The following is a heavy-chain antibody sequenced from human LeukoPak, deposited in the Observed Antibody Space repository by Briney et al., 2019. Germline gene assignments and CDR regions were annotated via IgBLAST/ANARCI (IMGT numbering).Heavy chain of an antibody. V-gene: IGHV5-51*01. Sequence: GESLKISCKGSGYSFSNYWIGWVRQMPGKGLEWMGIIYPGDSDTRYSPSFQGQVTISADKSISTAYLQWSSLKASDTAMYYCARHCPMSIAARPDWWFDPWGQGTLVTVSS. J-gene: IGHJ5*02. CDR3: ARHCPMSIAARPDWWFDP. D-gene: IGHD6-6*01. CDR1: GYSFSNYW. CDR2: IYPGDSDT.